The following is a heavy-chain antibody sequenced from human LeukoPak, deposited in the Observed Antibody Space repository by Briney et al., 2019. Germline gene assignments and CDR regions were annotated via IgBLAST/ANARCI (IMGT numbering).Heavy chain of an antibody. CDR2: INHSGST. CDR3: ARGSGGSGYAFDY. Sequence: SETLCLTCAVYGGSFSGYYWSWLRQPPGKGLEWIGEINHSGSTNYNPPLKSRVTISVDTSKNQFSLKLSSVTAADTAVYYCARGSGGSGYAFDYWGQGTLVTVSS. CDR1: GGSFSGYY. D-gene: IGHD3-10*01. J-gene: IGHJ4*02. V-gene: IGHV4-34*01.